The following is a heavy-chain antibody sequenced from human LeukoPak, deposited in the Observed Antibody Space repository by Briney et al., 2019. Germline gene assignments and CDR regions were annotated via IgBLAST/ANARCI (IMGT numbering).Heavy chain of an antibody. J-gene: IGHJ6*02. CDR3: ARLPYNILIGHYNYYGMDV. V-gene: IGHV5-51*01. CDR1: GYTFTSFW. D-gene: IGHD3-9*01. CDR2: IYPGDSDT. Sequence: GESLKISCKGSGYTFTSFWIGGVRQMPGKGLEWVGIIYPGDSDTRYSPSFQGQVTISADKSISTAYLQWNSLKASDTAMYYCARLPYNILIGHYNYYGMDVWGQGTTVTVSS.